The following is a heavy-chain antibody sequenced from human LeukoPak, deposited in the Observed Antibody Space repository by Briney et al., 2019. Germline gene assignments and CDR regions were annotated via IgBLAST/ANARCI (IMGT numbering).Heavy chain of an antibody. J-gene: IGHJ4*02. Sequence: GGSLRLSCAASGFTFSNYYMSWIRQAPGQGLGWISYISSSGSTIYYADSVKGRFTISRDNAKNSLYLQMNSLRAEDTAVYYCARPMQWLVQPDYWGQGTLVTVSS. CDR3: ARPMQWLVQPDY. CDR1: GFTFSNYY. CDR2: ISSSGSTI. D-gene: IGHD6-19*01. V-gene: IGHV3-11*04.